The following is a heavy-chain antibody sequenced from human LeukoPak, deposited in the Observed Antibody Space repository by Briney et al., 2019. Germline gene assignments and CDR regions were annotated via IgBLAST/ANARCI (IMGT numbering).Heavy chain of an antibody. CDR1: GYTFTSYD. D-gene: IGHD2-2*01. CDR2: ISAYNGNT. Sequence: ASVKVSCKASGYTFTSYDISWVRQAPGQGLEWMGWISAYNGNTNYAQKLQGRVTMTTDTSTSTAYMELRSLRSDDTAVYYCAKVETYCSSTSCYWGGHYMDVWGKGTTVTVSS. CDR3: AKVETYCSSTSCYWGGHYMDV. V-gene: IGHV1-18*01. J-gene: IGHJ6*03.